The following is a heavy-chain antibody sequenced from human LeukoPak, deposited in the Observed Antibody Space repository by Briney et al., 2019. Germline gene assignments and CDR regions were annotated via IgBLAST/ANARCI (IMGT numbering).Heavy chain of an antibody. J-gene: IGHJ6*03. CDR1: GYTFTSYY. CDR2: INPSGGST. CDR3: ARGGYCSSTSCYGRIWYYYYYMDV. D-gene: IGHD2-2*01. V-gene: IGHV1-46*01. Sequence: WASVKVSCKASGYTFTSYYMHWVRQAPGQGLEWMGIINPSGGSTSYAQKFQGRVTMTRDMSTSTVYMELSSLRSEDTAVYYCARGGYCSSTSCYGRIWYYYYYMDVWGKGTTVTVSS.